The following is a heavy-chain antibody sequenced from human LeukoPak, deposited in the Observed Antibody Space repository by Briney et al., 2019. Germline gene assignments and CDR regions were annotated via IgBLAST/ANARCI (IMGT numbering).Heavy chain of an antibody. CDR2: INPNSGGT. V-gene: IGHV1-2*02. CDR1: GYTFTAYY. J-gene: IGHJ3*02. D-gene: IGHD4-17*01. Sequence: GASVKVSCKASGYTFTAYYMHWVRQAPGQGLEWMGWINPNSGGTNYAQKFQGRVTMTRDTSITTAYMELSRLRSDDTAIYYCASGRAYGDPIDAFDIWGRGTMVTVSS. CDR3: ASGRAYGDPIDAFDI.